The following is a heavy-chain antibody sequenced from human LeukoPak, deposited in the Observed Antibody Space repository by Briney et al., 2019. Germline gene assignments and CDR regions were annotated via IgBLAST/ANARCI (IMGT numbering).Heavy chain of an antibody. CDR3: ARVLGGWYVKNAFDI. J-gene: IGHJ3*02. V-gene: IGHV3-30*03. Sequence: QPGGSLRLSCAASGFTFISYGMPWVRQAPGKGLEWVAVISYDGSNKYYADSVKGRFTISRDNSKNTLYLQMNSLRAEDTAVYYCARVLGGWYVKNAFDIWGQGTMVTVSS. CDR2: ISYDGSNK. CDR1: GFTFISYG. D-gene: IGHD6-19*01.